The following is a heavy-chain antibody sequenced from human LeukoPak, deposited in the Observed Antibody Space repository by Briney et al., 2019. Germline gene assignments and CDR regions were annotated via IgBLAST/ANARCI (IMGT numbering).Heavy chain of an antibody. CDR1: GFTFSSYA. V-gene: IGHV3-30-3*01. J-gene: IGHJ4*02. CDR2: ISYDGSNK. CDR3: ARDREAGGKFDY. Sequence: GRSLRLSCAASGFTFSSYAMHWVRQAPGKGLEWVAVISYDGSNKYYADSVKGRFTISRDNSKNTLYLQMNSLRAEDTAVYYCARDREAGGKFDYWGQGTLVTVSS. D-gene: IGHD3-10*01.